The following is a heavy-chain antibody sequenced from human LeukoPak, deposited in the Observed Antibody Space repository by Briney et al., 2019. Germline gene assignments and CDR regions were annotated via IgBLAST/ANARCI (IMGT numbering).Heavy chain of an antibody. CDR3: AKDGSRDTAMVQDY. Sequence: PGGSLRLSCAASGFTFSSYAMSWVRQAPGKGLEWVSAISGSGGSTYYADSVKGRFTISRDNSKNTLYVQMNSLRAEDTAVYYCAKDGSRDTAMVQDYWGQGTLVTVSS. CDR2: ISGSGGST. CDR1: GFTFSSYA. D-gene: IGHD5-18*01. J-gene: IGHJ4*02. V-gene: IGHV3-23*01.